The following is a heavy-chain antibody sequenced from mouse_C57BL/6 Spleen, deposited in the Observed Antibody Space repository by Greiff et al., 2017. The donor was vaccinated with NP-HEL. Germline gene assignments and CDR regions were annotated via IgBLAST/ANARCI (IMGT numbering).Heavy chain of an antibody. CDR3: ARRGNPYAMDY. V-gene: IGHV1-76*01. J-gene: IGHJ4*01. Sequence: QVHVKQSGAELVRPGASVKLSCKASGYTFTDYYINWVKQRPGQGLEWIARIYPGSGNTYYNEKFKGKATLTAEKSSSTAYMQLSSLSSEDSAVYFCARRGNPYAMDYWGQGTSVTVSS. CDR1: GYTFTDYY. CDR2: IYPGSGNT. D-gene: IGHD2-1*01.